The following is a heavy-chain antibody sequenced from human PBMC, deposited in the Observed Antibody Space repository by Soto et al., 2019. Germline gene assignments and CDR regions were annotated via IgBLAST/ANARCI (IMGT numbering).Heavy chain of an antibody. V-gene: IGHV1-69*01. D-gene: IGHD2-15*01. CDR1: GGTFSSYA. CDR3: ARKMRVVVDATRSACDI. CDR2: IIPIFGTA. J-gene: IGHJ3*02. Sequence: QVQLVQSGAEVKKPGSSVKVSCKASGGTFSSYAISWVRQAPGQGLEWMGGIIPIFGTANYAQKFQLRVTITEDESTSTAYMELSSMRSEDTAVYYCARKMRVVVDATRSACDIWGQGTMVTVSS.